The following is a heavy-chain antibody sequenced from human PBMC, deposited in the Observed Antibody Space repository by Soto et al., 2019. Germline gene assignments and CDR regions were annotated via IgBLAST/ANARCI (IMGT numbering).Heavy chain of an antibody. CDR3: AIQDCTNDVCLEAAVTVGGALEY. CDR2: ISGDGTTT. D-gene: IGHD2-8*01. CDR1: GFSIRKYW. V-gene: IGHV3-74*01. J-gene: IGHJ4*02. Sequence: EVQLVESGGGLVQPGEALRLACAASGFSIRKYWMHWVRQAPVKGPVWVSYISGDGTTTDYAGSVKGRFTISRDNAKNTLFLQMDSLRVEDTAIYFCAIQDCTNDVCLEAAVTVGGALEYWGRGAQVTVSS.